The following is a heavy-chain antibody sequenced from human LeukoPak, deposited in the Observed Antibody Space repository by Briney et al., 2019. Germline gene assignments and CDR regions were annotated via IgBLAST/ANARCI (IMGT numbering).Heavy chain of an antibody. Sequence: PGGSLRLSCAASGFTFSSYAMSWVRQAPGKGLEWVSAISGSGGSTYYADSVKGRFTISRDNSKNTLYLQMNSLRAEDTAVYYCAKEGVEIDYDSSGYWPNYWGQGTLVTVSS. D-gene: IGHD3-22*01. CDR3: AKEGVEIDYDSSGYWPNY. CDR1: GFTFSSYA. CDR2: ISGSGGST. J-gene: IGHJ4*02. V-gene: IGHV3-23*01.